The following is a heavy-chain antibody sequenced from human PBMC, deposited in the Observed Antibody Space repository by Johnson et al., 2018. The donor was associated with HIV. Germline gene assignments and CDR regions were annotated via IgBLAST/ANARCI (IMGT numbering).Heavy chain of an antibody. CDR3: ARARGEGAARTDAFDI. CDR2: IYSGGST. CDR1: GFTVSSNY. J-gene: IGHJ3*02. Sequence: VQLVESGGGLMQPGGSLRLSCVASGFTVSSNYMSWVRQAPGKGLEWVSIIYSGGSTYYADSVKGRFTISRDNSKNTLYLQMNSLRAEDTALYYCARARGEGAARTDAFDIWGQGTMVTVSS. D-gene: IGHD6-6*01. V-gene: IGHV3-53*01.